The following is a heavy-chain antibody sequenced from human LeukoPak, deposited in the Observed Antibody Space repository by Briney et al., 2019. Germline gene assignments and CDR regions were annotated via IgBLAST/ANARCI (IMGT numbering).Heavy chain of an antibody. V-gene: IGHV3-74*01. CDR1: GFTFSSYW. CDR3: ARDWHTSADY. D-gene: IGHD6-19*01. CDR2: INSDGSGT. J-gene: IGHJ4*02. Sequence: PGGSLRLSCAISGFTFSSYWMLWVRQAPGKGLVWVSRINSDGSGTSHADSVKGRFTISRDNAKNTLYLQMNSLRAEDTAVYYCARDWHTSADYWGQGTLVTVSS.